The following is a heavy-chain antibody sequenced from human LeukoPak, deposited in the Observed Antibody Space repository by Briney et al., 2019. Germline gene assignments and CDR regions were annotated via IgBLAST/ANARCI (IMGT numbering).Heavy chain of an antibody. Sequence: ASVKVSCKVFGSSLIDISVHWVRQAPGRGLEWMGGFFPEDGKTLYAQELQDRFTMTDGMSTGTSYMELSRLTFEDTAIYFCTIIRQEDIWGSYRQTTNWFDPWGRGTLVAVSP. CDR2: FFPEDGKT. D-gene: IGHD3-16*02. CDR1: GSSLIDIS. J-gene: IGHJ5*02. V-gene: IGHV1-24*01. CDR3: TIIRQEDIWGSYRQTTNWFDP.